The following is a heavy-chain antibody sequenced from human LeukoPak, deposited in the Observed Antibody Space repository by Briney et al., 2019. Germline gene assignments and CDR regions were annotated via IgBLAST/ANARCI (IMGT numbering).Heavy chain of an antibody. D-gene: IGHD3-16*01. J-gene: IGHJ4*02. Sequence: GGSLRLSCAASGFTFTSYSMNWVRQAPGKGLEWVSYISSLSGTINYADSVKGRFIISRDNAKNSMFLQMNSLRAEDTAVYYCVRDQGGAVSYWGQGTLVTVSS. CDR3: VRDQGGAVSY. CDR2: ISSLSGTI. CDR1: GFTFTSYS. V-gene: IGHV3-48*01.